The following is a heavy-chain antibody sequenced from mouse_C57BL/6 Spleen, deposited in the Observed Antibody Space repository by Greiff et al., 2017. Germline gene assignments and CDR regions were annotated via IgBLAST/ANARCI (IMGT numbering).Heavy chain of an antibody. J-gene: IGHJ1*03. CDR2: INPSNGGT. D-gene: IGHD2-5*01. V-gene: IGHV1-53*01. Sequence: QVQLQQPGTELVKPGASVKLSCKASGYTFTSYWMHWVKQRPGQGLEWIGKINPSNGGTNYNEKFKSKATLTVDKSSSTAYMQLSSLTSEDSAVYYCAREDYSNSYGYCDVWGTGTTVTVSS. CDR3: AREDYSNSYGYCDV. CDR1: GYTFTSYW.